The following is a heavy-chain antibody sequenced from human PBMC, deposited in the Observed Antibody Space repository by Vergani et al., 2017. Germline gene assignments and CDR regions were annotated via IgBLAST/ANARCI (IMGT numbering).Heavy chain of an antibody. CDR3: AKDRYSSGWSYFDD. D-gene: IGHD6-19*01. Sequence: QVQLVESGGGVVQLGRSLRLSCAASGFTFSSYGMHWVRQAPGKGLEWVAVIWYDGSNKYYADSVKGRFTISRDNSKNPLYLQMNSLRAEDTAVYYCAKDRYSSGWSYFDDWGQGTLVTVSS. V-gene: IGHV3-33*06. J-gene: IGHJ4*02. CDR1: GFTFSSYG. CDR2: IWYDGSNK.